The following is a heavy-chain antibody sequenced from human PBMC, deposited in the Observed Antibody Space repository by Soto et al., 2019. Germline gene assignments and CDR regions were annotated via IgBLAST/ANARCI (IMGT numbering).Heavy chain of an antibody. CDR2: MYNTGST. J-gene: IGHJ6*02. CDR1: GGSISGYY. CDR3: ARDLWGYCGTDCYPLDV. Sequence: SETLSLTCTISGGSISGYYWSWIRQPPGKGLEWIGYMYNTGSTVYNPSFKSRVTISVDTSKNQFSLKLNSVTAADTAVYYCARDLWGYCGTDCYPLDVWGQGTTVT. D-gene: IGHD2-21*02. V-gene: IGHV4-59*01.